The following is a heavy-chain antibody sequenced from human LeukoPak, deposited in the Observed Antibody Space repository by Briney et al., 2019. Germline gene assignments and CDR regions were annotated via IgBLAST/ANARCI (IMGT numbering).Heavy chain of an antibody. CDR1: GYSFTSHW. Sequence: GESLKISCKGSGYSFTSHWIGWVRQMPGKGLEWVGIIYPGDSDTRYSPSFQGQVTISADKSISTAYLQWSSLKASDTAMYYCAVRRSLYCSGGSCYDAFDIWGQGTMVTVSS. J-gene: IGHJ3*02. D-gene: IGHD2-15*01. CDR3: AVRRSLYCSGGSCYDAFDI. V-gene: IGHV5-51*01. CDR2: IYPGDSDT.